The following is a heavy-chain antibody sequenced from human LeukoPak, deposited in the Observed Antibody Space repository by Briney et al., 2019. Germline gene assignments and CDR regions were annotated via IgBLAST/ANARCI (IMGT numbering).Heavy chain of an antibody. CDR2: ISSSDSTI. CDR1: GFTFSDYY. Sequence: PGGSLRLSCAGSGFTFSDYYMSWIRQAPGKGLEWVSYISSSDSTIYYTDSVEGRFTISRDNAKNSLYLQMNSLRADDTAVYYCARADCSSTSCYELDYWGQGTLVTVSS. D-gene: IGHD2-2*01. J-gene: IGHJ4*02. V-gene: IGHV3-11*04. CDR3: ARADCSSTSCYELDY.